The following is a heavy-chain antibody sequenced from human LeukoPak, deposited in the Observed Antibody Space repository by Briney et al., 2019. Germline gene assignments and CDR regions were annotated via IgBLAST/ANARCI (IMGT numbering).Heavy chain of an antibody. D-gene: IGHD6-19*01. CDR2: ISGSGGST. V-gene: IGHV3-23*01. CDR1: GCTFSSYA. J-gene: IGHJ4*02. CDR3: AKVYFDSGWVDY. Sequence: GASLRLSCAASGCTFSSYAMSWVRHAPGKGLEWFSAISGSGGSTYYADSAKGRFTISRDNSKTTLYLKMNSLSAKDTAVYYCAKVYFDSGWVDYWGQGTLVTVSS.